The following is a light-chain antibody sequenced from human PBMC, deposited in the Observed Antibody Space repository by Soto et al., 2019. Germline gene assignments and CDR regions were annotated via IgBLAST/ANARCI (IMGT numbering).Light chain of an antibody. CDR1: GSDVGGYNY. CDR2: DVS. CDR3: SSYTSASTPLV. V-gene: IGLV2-14*01. J-gene: IGLJ2*01. Sequence: QSVLTQPASVSGSPGQSITISCTGTGSDVGGYNYVSWYQQHPGKAPKVMIYDVSNRPSGVSNRFSGSKSGNTASLTISGLQAEDEADYYCSSYTSASTPLVFGGGTKVTV.